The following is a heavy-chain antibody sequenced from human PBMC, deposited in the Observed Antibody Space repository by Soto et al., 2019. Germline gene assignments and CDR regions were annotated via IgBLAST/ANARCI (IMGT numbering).Heavy chain of an antibody. CDR3: ARTIGNIVLMDY. CDR2: IYYSGST. J-gene: IGHJ4*02. CDR1: GGSISSGDYY. Sequence: PSETLSLTCTVSGGSISSGDYYWSWIRQPPGKGLEWIGYIYYSGSTSYNPSLKSRVTISVDTSRNQFSLKLTSVTAADTAVYYCARTIGNIVLMDYWCQGLLGTVSS. V-gene: IGHV4-30-4*01. D-gene: IGHD2-8*01.